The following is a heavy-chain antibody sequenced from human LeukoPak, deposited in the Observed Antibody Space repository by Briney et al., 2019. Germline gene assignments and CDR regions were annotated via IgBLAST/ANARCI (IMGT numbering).Heavy chain of an antibody. Sequence: PSETLSLTCAVYGGSFSGYYWSWIRQPPGKGLEWIGEINHSGSTNYNPSLKSRVTISVDTSKNQFSLKLSSVTAADTAVYYCARDGGLSSYYYYMDVWGKGTTVTVSS. J-gene: IGHJ6*03. CDR2: INHSGST. V-gene: IGHV4-34*01. CDR1: GGSFSGYY. D-gene: IGHD3-16*02. CDR3: ARDGGLSSYYYYMDV.